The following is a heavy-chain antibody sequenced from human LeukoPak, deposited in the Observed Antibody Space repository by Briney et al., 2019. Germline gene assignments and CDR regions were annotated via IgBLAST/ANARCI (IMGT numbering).Heavy chain of an antibody. CDR1: GFTFSSYE. CDR3: ARAPKFRLVGVSKGPFDP. Sequence: GGSLRLSCAASGFTFSSYEMNWVRQAPGKGLEWVSYISNSGSTIYYADSVKGRFTISRDNAKNSLYLQMNSLRAEDTAVYYCARAPKFRLVGVSKGPFDPWGQGTLVTVSS. V-gene: IGHV3-48*03. D-gene: IGHD1-26*01. CDR2: ISNSGSTI. J-gene: IGHJ5*02.